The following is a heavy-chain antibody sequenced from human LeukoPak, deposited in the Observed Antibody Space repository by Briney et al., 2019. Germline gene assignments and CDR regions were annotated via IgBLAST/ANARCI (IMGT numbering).Heavy chain of an antibody. CDR3: AGYYDSSGYAVDY. CDR2: IYHSGST. V-gene: IGHV4-4*02. D-gene: IGHD3-22*01. Sequence: SETLSLTCAVSGGSISSSNWWSWVRQPPGKGLEWIGEIYHSGSTNYNPSLKSRVTISVDKSKNQFSLKLSSVTVADTAVYYCAGYYDSSGYAVDYWGQGTLVTVSS. CDR1: GGSISSSNW. J-gene: IGHJ4*02.